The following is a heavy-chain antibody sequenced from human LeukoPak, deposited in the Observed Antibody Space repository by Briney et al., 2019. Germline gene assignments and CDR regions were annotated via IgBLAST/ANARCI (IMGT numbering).Heavy chain of an antibody. CDR2: IDASNGNT. D-gene: IGHD3-16*01. J-gene: IGHJ4*02. Sequence: GASVKVSCKASGYTFTSYGISWVRQAPGQGLEWMGWIDASNGNTNYAQKVQGRATITTDTSTTTAYMEVRSLTFDDTAVYYCARDYHYVPDFWGQGTLVTVSS. CDR3: ARDYHYVPDF. CDR1: GYTFTSYG. V-gene: IGHV1-18*01.